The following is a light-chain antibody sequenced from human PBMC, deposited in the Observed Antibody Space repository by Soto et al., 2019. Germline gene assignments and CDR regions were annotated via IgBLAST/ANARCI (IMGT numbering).Light chain of an antibody. V-gene: IGLV2-14*01. CDR3: TSYTSSITLGV. Sequence: QSALTQPASESGYPGQTITITYTGTSSDDGGYNYVSWHQQHPGKAPKVMIYEESNRPSGASNRFPGYKSGITASLTISALQSEVEAYYSFTSYTSSITLGVSGTGTKCTVL. CDR1: SSDDGGYNY. CDR2: EES. J-gene: IGLJ1*01.